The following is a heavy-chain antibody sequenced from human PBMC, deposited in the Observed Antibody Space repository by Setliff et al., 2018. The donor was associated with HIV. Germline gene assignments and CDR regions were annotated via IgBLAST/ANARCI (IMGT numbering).Heavy chain of an antibody. J-gene: IGHJ4*02. CDR2: IYHSGFT. V-gene: IGHV4-38-2*02. CDR3: ARDRRDDYYLTAYFDS. Sequence: PSETLSLTCTVSGYSISSGYYWGWIRLPPGKGLEWIGDIYHSGFTIYNPSLKSRVTLSLDTSKNQFSLKLTSVTATDTAVYYCARDRRDDYYLTAYFDSLGQGTLVTVS. D-gene: IGHD1-26*01. CDR1: GYSISSGYY.